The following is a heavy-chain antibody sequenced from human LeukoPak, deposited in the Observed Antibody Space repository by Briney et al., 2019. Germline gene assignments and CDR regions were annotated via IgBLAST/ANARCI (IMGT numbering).Heavy chain of an antibody. D-gene: IGHD2-15*01. Sequence: GGSLRLSCAASGFTFTTYWMHWVRQAPGKGLVWVSRINSDGSSTNYADSVKGRFTISRDNAKNTLYLQMNSLRAEDTAVYYCATAYKCCSDASCYSADFDYWGQGALVTVSS. V-gene: IGHV3-74*01. CDR1: GFTFTTYW. CDR2: INSDGSST. J-gene: IGHJ4*02. CDR3: ATAYKCCSDASCYSADFDY.